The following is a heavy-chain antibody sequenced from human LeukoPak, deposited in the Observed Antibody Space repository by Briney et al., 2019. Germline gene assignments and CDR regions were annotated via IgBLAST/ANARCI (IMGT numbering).Heavy chain of an antibody. D-gene: IGHD2-21*02. V-gene: IGHV1-24*01. CDR1: GYTLTELS. CDR3: ASVLYCGADCYSGRYFFDY. J-gene: IGHJ4*02. Sequence: ASVKVSFKVSGYTLTELSMHWVRQAPGKGLEWMGVFDPEDGETIYAQKFQGRVIMTRDTSTSTVYMELSSLRSEDTAVYYCASVLYCGADCYSGRYFFDYWGQGTLVTVSS. CDR2: FDPEDGET.